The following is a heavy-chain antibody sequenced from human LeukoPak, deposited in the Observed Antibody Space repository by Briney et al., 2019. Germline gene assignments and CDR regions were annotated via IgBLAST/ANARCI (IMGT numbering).Heavy chain of an antibody. Sequence: SETLSLTCAVYAGSFSGYYWSWIRQPPGKGLEWIGEINHSGSTNYNPSLKSRVTMSVDTSKNQFSLRLSSVTAADTAAYYCARGTDYYHSGRYHYVRAFDIWGPGTMVTVSS. D-gene: IGHD3-22*01. CDR1: AGSFSGYY. J-gene: IGHJ3*02. CDR2: INHSGST. V-gene: IGHV4-34*01. CDR3: ARGTDYYHSGRYHYVRAFDI.